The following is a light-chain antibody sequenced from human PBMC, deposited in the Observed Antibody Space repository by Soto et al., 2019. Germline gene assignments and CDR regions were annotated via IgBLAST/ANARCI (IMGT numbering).Light chain of an antibody. J-gene: IGKJ1*01. V-gene: IGKV1-5*03. Sequence: DIQMTQSPSTLSASVGDRVTVTCRASQSLGGWLAWYQQKPGKAPNLLIFEASILESGVPSRFSGSGAGTEFSLRIRSLQPDVFATYYCQQYTNYPWTFGQGTKVDIK. CDR3: QQYTNYPWT. CDR1: QSLGGW. CDR2: EAS.